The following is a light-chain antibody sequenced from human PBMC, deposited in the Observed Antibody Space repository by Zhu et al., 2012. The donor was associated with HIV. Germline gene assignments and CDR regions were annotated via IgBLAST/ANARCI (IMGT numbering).Light chain of an antibody. CDR1: QTVRNRY. CDR2: GAT. V-gene: IGKV3-20*01. J-gene: IGKJ5*01. Sequence: EIVLTQSPGTLSLSPGESATLSCRASQTVRNRYLAWYQQKPGEAPRLLMFGATSRATGISDRFSGSGSGTDFTLTISRLEPEDFAVYFCQQYGDSPQISFGQGTRLEIK. CDR3: QQYGDSPQIS.